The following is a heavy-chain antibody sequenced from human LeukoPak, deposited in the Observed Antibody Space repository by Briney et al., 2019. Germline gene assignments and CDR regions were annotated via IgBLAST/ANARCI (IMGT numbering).Heavy chain of an antibody. CDR2: ISGSGEST. J-gene: IGHJ4*02. Sequence: GGSLRLSCAASGFVFSNFDMSWVRQAPGKGLEWVSAISGSGESTYYAESVKGRFTISRDNSKNTLYLQMNGLRVEDTAIYYCAKRGSYFGGFDYWGQGTLLTVPS. CDR1: GFVFSNFD. D-gene: IGHD3-10*01. V-gene: IGHV3-23*01. CDR3: AKRGSYFGGFDY.